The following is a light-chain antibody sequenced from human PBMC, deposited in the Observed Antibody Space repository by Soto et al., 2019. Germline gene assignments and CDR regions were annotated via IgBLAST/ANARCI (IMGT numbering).Light chain of an antibody. V-gene: IGKV3-11*01. CDR3: QQRSNWPPWT. Sequence: SVLTQNPATLSLSPGERATLSCRASQSVSSYLAWYQQKPGQAPRLLIYDASNRATGIPARFSGSGSGTDFTLTISSLEPEDFAVYYCQQRSNWPPWTFGQGTKVDIK. J-gene: IGKJ1*01. CDR1: QSVSSY. CDR2: DAS.